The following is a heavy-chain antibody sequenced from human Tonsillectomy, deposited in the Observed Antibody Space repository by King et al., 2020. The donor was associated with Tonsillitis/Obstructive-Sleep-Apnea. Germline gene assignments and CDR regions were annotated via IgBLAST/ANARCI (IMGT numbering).Heavy chain of an antibody. V-gene: IGHV5-51*01. J-gene: IGHJ4*02. CDR3: ARRGDFWSGYHYPIDY. CDR1: GYSFTSYW. D-gene: IGHD3-3*01. CDR2: IYPGDSDT. Sequence: VQLLQSGAEVKKPGESLKISCKGSGYSFTSYWFGWVRQMPGKGLEWMGIIYPGDSDTRYSPSFQGQVTISADKSISTAYLQWSSLKASDTAMYYCARRGDFWSGYHYPIDYWGQGTLVTVSS.